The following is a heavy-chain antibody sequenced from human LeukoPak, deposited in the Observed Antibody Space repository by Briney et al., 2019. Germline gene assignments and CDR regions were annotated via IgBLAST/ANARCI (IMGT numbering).Heavy chain of an antibody. CDR2: IYPGDSDT. D-gene: IGHD2-2*01. CDR3: ARRKYQMLSAFDI. CDR1: GYSFTSHW. J-gene: IGHJ3*02. Sequence: GESLKISCKGSGYSFTSHWIGWVRQMPGKGLEWMGSIYPGDSDTRNSPSFQGQVTISADKSISTAYLQWRSLKASDTAIYYCARRKYQMLSAFDIWGHGTMVTVSS. V-gene: IGHV5-51*01.